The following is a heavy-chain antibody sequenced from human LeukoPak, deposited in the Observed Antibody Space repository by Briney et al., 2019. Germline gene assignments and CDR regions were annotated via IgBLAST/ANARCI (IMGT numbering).Heavy chain of an antibody. Sequence: ASVKVSCKVSGYTLTELSMHWVRQAPGKGLEWMGGFDPEDGETIYAQKFQGRVTMTEDTSTDTAYMELSSLRSEDTAVYYCVTMLTMVRGVIFDYWGQGTLVTVSS. D-gene: IGHD3-10*01. CDR2: FDPEDGET. CDR3: VTMLTMVRGVIFDY. J-gene: IGHJ4*02. V-gene: IGHV1-24*01. CDR1: GYTLTELS.